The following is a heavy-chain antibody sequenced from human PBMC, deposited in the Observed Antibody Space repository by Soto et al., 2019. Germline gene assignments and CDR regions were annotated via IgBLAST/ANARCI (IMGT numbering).Heavy chain of an antibody. D-gene: IGHD2-21*01. CDR2: INAGNGNT. J-gene: IGHJ6*02. V-gene: IGHV1-3*01. Sequence: QVQLVQSGAEVKKPGASVKVSCKASGYTFTSYAMHWVRQAPGQRLEWMGWINAGNGNTKYSQKFQGRVTITRDTPETTASMELSSLRSDNTAVYSCARDFFKPGIVVYYYYGMYVWGQGTTVTVSS. CDR1: GYTFTSYA. CDR3: ARDFFKPGIVVYYYYGMYV.